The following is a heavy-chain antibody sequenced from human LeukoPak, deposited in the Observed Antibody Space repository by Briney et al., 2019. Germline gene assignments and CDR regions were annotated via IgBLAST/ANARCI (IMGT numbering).Heavy chain of an antibody. CDR2: IKQDGSEK. D-gene: IGHD2-2*01. CDR3: ARDDCSSISCYHNWFDP. CDR1: GFTFSSYW. J-gene: IGHJ5*02. V-gene: IGHV3-7*01. Sequence: PGRSLRLSCAASGFTFSSYWMSWVRQAPGKGLEWVANIKQDGSEKYYVDSVRGGFTISRDNAKNSLYLQMNSLRAEDTAVYYCARDDCSSISCYHNWFDPWGQGTLVTVSS.